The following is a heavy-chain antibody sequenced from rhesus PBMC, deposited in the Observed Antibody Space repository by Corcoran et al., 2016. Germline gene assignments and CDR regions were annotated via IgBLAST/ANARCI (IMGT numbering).Heavy chain of an antibody. CDR2: IYGNSAST. D-gene: IGHD5-42*01. CDR3: ARSPGYSIPNGDY. CDR1: VGSISGYSY. J-gene: IGHJ4*01. Sequence: QVQLQQWGEGLVTPSETLSLTCAVYVGSISGYSYWSWIRQPPGKGLEWIGYIYGNSASTNYNPSLKDRVTISKDTSKNQFSLKLSSVTAADTAVYYCARSPGYSIPNGDYWGQGVLVTVSS. V-gene: IGHV4-73*01.